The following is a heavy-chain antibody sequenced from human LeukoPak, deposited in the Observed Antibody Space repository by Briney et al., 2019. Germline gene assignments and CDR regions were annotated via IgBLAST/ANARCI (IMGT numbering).Heavy chain of an antibody. CDR1: GFTFSSYA. D-gene: IGHD2-2*01. V-gene: IGHV3-64D*06. CDR2: ISSNGGST. J-gene: IGHJ6*02. CDR3: ALSREYHPLDGMDV. Sequence: GGSLRLSCSASGFTFSSYAMHWVRQAPGKGLEYVSAISSNGGSTYYADSVKGRFTISRDNSKNTLYLQMSSLRAEGTAVYYCALSREYHPLDGMDVWGQGTTVTVSS.